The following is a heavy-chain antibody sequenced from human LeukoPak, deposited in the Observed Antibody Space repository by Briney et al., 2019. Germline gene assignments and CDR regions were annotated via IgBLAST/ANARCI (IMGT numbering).Heavy chain of an antibody. V-gene: IGHV3-23*01. CDR3: ARDNHYYDSTTRDAFDI. J-gene: IGHJ3*02. Sequence: GGSLRLSCAASGFTFSSYAMSWVRQAPGKGLEWVSAISGSGGSTYYADSVKGRFTISRDNSKNTLYLQMNSLRAEDTAVYYCARDNHYYDSTTRDAFDIWGQGTMVTVSS. CDR2: ISGSGGST. D-gene: IGHD3-22*01. CDR1: GFTFSSYA.